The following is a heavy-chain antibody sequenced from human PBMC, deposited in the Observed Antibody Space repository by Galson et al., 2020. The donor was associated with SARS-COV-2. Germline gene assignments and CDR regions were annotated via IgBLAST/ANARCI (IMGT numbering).Heavy chain of an antibody. CDR1: GVPFSGYS. CDR2: IHHTGST. CDR3: ARGYSGDFVWGSFRYLDFDY. Sequence: ETLSLTCAVSGVPFSGYSWRWIRQPPGWGLEWIGEIHHTGSTNYNPSLKSRVTISGDTSKKEFSLKLRSVTAADTAVYYCARGYSGDFVWGSFRYLDFDYWGQGILVTVSA. J-gene: IGHJ4*02. V-gene: IGHV4-34*01. D-gene: IGHD3-16*02.